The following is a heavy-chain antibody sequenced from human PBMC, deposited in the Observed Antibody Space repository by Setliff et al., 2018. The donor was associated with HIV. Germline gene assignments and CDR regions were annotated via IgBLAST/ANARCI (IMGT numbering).Heavy chain of an antibody. CDR1: GYSFTTYW. J-gene: IGHJ3*02. V-gene: IGHV5-51*01. CDR2: IYPYDSDT. D-gene: IGHD2-21*02. Sequence: SLKISCKGSGYSFTTYWIGWVRQMPGKGLEWMGIIYPYDSDTRYNPSFQGHVTISADKSISTAYMDLNNLRSGDTAVYYCARESGICGGDCHYAFDMWGHGTRVTVSS. CDR3: ARESGICGGDCHYAFDM.